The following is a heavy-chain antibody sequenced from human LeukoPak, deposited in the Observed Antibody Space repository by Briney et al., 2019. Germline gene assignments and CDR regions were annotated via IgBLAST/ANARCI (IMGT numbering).Heavy chain of an antibody. Sequence: ASVKVSCKVSGYTLTELSMHWVRQAPGKGLERMGGFDPEDGETIYAQKFQGRVTMTEDTSTDTAYMELSSLRSEDTAVYYCATAGERRLLWFGELFLYWGQGTLVTVSS. CDR1: GYTLTELS. V-gene: IGHV1-24*01. CDR3: ATAGERRLLWFGELFLY. D-gene: IGHD3-10*01. J-gene: IGHJ4*02. CDR2: FDPEDGET.